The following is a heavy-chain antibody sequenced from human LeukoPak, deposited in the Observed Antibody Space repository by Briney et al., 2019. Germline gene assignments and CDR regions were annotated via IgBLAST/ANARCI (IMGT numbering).Heavy chain of an antibody. D-gene: IGHD6-13*01. J-gene: IGHJ5*02. Sequence: GGSLPLSCAASGFTFSSYAMHWVRPAPGKGLEWVAVISYDGSNKYYADSVKGRFTISRDNSKNTLYLQMNSLRAEDTAVYYCARPRIAAAGTDNWFDPWGQGTLVTVSS. CDR3: ARPRIAAAGTDNWFDP. CDR2: ISYDGSNK. CDR1: GFTFSSYA. V-gene: IGHV3-30-3*01.